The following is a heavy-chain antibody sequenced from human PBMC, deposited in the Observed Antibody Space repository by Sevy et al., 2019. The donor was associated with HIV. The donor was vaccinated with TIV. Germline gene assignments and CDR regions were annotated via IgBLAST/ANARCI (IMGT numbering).Heavy chain of an antibody. CDR2: INHSGST. D-gene: IGHD3-3*01. J-gene: IGHJ5*02. CDR3: ARGLDFWSGYYTGIFWFDP. V-gene: IGHV4-34*01. Sequence: SETLSLTCAVYGGSFSGYYWSWIRQPPGKGLEWIGEINHSGSTNYNPSLKSRVTILVDTSKNQFSLKLSSVTAADTAVYYCARGLDFWSGYYTGIFWFDPWGQGTLVTVSS. CDR1: GGSFSGYY.